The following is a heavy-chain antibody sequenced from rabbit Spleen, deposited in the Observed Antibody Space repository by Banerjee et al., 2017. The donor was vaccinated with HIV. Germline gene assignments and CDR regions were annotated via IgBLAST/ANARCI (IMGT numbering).Heavy chain of an antibody. V-gene: IGHV1S40*01. CDR2: IYTGSSGST. CDR3: ARGSATMTMVITGYYFNL. Sequence: QSLEESGGDLVKPGASLTLTCTASGFDFSSNWIWWVRQAPGKGLELIACIYTGSSGSTVYASWAKGRFTISKTSSTTVTLQMTSLTAADTATYFCARGSATMTMVITGYYFNLWGPGTLVTVS. D-gene: IGHD2-1*01. CDR1: GFDFSSNW. J-gene: IGHJ4*01.